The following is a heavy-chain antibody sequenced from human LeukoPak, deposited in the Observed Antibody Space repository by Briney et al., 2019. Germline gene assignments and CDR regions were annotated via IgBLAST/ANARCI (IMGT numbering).Heavy chain of an antibody. D-gene: IGHD3-3*01. V-gene: IGHV4-34*01. CDR1: GGSFSGYY. CDR2: INHSGST. Sequence: SETLSLTCAVYGGSFSGYYWSWIRQPPGKGLEWIGEINHSGSTNYNPSLKSRVTISVDTSKNQFSLKLSSVTAADTAVYYCARPSRFWSGYYNPYYFDYWGQGTLVTVSS. CDR3: ARPSRFWSGYYNPYYFDY. J-gene: IGHJ4*02.